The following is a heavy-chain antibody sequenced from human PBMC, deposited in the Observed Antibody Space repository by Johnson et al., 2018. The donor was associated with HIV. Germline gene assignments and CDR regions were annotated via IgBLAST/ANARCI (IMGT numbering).Heavy chain of an antibody. D-gene: IGHD6-19*01. CDR3: ARYSSGWQGLDAFDI. J-gene: IGHJ3*02. CDR2: ISYDGSNK. CDR1: RFTFSSYA. V-gene: IGHV3-30*04. Sequence: QVQLVESGGGVVQPGRSLRLSCAASRFTFSSYALHWVRQAPGKGLEWVAIISYDGSNKYYADSVRGRFTLSRDNSKNTLYLQMNSLRAEDTAVYYCARYSSGWQGLDAFDIWGQGTMVTVSS.